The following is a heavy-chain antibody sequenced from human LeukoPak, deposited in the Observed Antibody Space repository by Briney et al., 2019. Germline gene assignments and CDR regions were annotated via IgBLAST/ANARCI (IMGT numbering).Heavy chain of an antibody. CDR1: GYSISSGYY. Sequence: SETLSLTCTVSGYSISSGYYWGWIRQPPGKGLEWIGSIYHSGSTYYNPSLKSRVTISVDTSKNQFSLKLSSVTAADTAVYYCARRSSNLFYGSGSYYKGRPGCYFDYWGQGTLVTVSS. CDR2: IYHSGST. D-gene: IGHD3-10*01. V-gene: IGHV4-38-2*02. J-gene: IGHJ4*02. CDR3: ARRSSNLFYGSGSYYKGRPGCYFDY.